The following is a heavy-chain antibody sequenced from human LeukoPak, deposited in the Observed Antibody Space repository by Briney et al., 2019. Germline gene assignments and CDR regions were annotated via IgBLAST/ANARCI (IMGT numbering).Heavy chain of an antibody. V-gene: IGHV3-74*01. CDR3: AKASWGYHFDY. D-gene: IGHD7-27*01. CDR2: ISSDGTNT. Sequence: GGSLRLSCAASGFTFSSHWMHWVRQAPGKGLVWVSRISSDGTNTNYADSVKGRFTISRDNAKNTLYLQMNSLRVEDTAVYYCAKASWGYHFDYWGQGTLVTVSS. J-gene: IGHJ4*02. CDR1: GFTFSSHW.